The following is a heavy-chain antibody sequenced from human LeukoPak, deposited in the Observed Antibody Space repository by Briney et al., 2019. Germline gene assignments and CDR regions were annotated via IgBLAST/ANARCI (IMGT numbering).Heavy chain of an antibody. CDR2: IWYDGRNK. Sequence: GRSLRLSCVASGFPFSSYGMRWVRQAPGRGLEWVAVIWYDGRNKYYADSMKGRFTISRDNSKNTLYLQMNSLRAEDTGVYYCARAVEPFDYWGQGTLVTVSS. CDR3: ARAVEPFDY. V-gene: IGHV3-33*01. CDR1: GFPFSSYG. J-gene: IGHJ4*02. D-gene: IGHD1-26*01.